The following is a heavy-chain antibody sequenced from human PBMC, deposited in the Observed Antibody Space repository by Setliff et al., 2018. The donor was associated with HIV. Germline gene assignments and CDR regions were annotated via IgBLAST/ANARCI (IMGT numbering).Heavy chain of an antibody. CDR3: ARSNPGITAGLLAY. CDR1: GGSISNFY. CDR2: IYTTGGT. D-gene: IGHD6-13*01. J-gene: IGHJ4*02. V-gene: IGHV4-4*07. Sequence: PSETLSLTCSVSGGSISNFYWSWIRQPPGKGLEWVGHIYTTGGTNYNPALKSRVTMSIDTSKNQISLKLNSVTAADTATYYCARSNPGITAGLLAYWGPGTLVTVSS.